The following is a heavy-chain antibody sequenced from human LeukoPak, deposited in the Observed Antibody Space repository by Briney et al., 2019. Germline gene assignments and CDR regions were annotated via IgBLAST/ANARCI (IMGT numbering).Heavy chain of an antibody. Sequence: GGSLRLSCAAFGFTFSSYSMNWVRQAPGKGLEWVSSISSSSSYIYYADSVKGRFTISRDNAKNSLYLQMNSLRAEDTAVYYCARNGNSGYDSLDYWGQGTLVTVSS. J-gene: IGHJ4*02. CDR1: GFTFSSYS. D-gene: IGHD5-12*01. CDR3: ARNGNSGYDSLDY. CDR2: ISSSSSYI. V-gene: IGHV3-21*01.